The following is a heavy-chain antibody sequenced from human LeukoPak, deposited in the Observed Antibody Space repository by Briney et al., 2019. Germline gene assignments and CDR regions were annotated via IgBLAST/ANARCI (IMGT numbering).Heavy chain of an antibody. CDR2: MNPNSGNT. CDR3: ARYYDILTGTPSFDY. D-gene: IGHD3-9*01. V-gene: IGHV1-8*01. Sequence: GASVTVSCKASGYTFTIYDINWVRQAPGQGLEWMGWMNPNSGNTGYAQKFQGRVTITRNTSISTAYMELSSLRSEDTAVYYCARYYDILTGTPSFDYWGQGTLVSVSS. J-gene: IGHJ4*02. CDR1: GYTFTIYD.